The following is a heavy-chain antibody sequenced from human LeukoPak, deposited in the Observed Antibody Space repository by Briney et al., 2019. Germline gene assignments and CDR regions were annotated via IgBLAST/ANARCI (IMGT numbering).Heavy chain of an antibody. CDR3: AKDGGTHFDH. CDR2: ISSSGTTI. J-gene: IGHJ4*02. V-gene: IGHV3-48*01. Sequence: GGSLRLSCAASGFTFSSYNINWVRQAPGKGLEWVSYISSSGTTISYAQSVKGRFTITRDNAQNSLTLHMNTLRADDTAVYYCAKDGGTHFDHWGQGTLVTVSS. CDR1: GFTFSSYN. D-gene: IGHD1-26*01.